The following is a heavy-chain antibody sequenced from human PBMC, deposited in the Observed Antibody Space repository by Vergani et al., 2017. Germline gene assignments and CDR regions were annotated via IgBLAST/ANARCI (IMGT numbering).Heavy chain of an antibody. Sequence: EVQLVQSGAEVKKPGESLKISCKGSGYSFTSYWIGWVRQMPGKGLEWMGIIYPGDSDTRYSPSFQGQVTISADKSISTAYLQWSSLKASDTAVYYCARRQYVHSWVVSWFDPWGQGTQVTVSS. V-gene: IGHV5-51*03. CDR3: ARRQYVHSWVVSWFDP. CDR1: GYSFTSYW. D-gene: IGHD2-21*01. CDR2: IYPGDSDT. J-gene: IGHJ5*02.